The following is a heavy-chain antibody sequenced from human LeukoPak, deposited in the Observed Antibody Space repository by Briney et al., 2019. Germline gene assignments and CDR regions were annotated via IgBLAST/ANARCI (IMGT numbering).Heavy chain of an antibody. J-gene: IGHJ4*02. CDR1: GGSISSYY. Sequence: PSETLSLTCTVSGGSISSYYWSWIRQPPGKGLEWIGYMYYSGSTNYNPSLKSRVTITVDTSKKQFSLKVSSVTAADTAVYYCARDEKGDGSGWYNYWGQGTLVTVSS. CDR2: MYYSGST. CDR3: ARDEKGDGSGWYNY. V-gene: IGHV4-59*01. D-gene: IGHD6-19*01.